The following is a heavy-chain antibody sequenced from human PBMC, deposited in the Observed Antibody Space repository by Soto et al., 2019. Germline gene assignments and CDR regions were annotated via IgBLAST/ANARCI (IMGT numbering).Heavy chain of an antibody. CDR1: GGTFSSYA. CDR2: IIPIFGTA. J-gene: IGHJ4*01. Sequence: QVQLVQSGAEVKKPGSSVKVSCKASGGTFSSYAISWVRQAPGQGLEWMGGIIPIFGTANNAQKFQCKVNSTADESTSTAYMELRSLRSEDTSGYYCARGHEIVSYGFYYCGHGTLVTVSS. V-gene: IGHV1-69*01. CDR3: ARGHEIVSYGFYY. D-gene: IGHD3-22*01.